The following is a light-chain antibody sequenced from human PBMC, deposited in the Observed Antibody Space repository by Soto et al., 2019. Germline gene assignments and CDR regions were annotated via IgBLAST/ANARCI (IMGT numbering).Light chain of an antibody. Sequence: DVVMTQSPVSLSVTLGQPASISCSPSQSLVFSDGNTYLNWFHQRPGQSPRRLIYLASNRAPGVPDRFSGSGSGTDFTLKISRVEAEDVGVYYCMQGLQDLTFGQGTRLEIK. CDR2: LAS. CDR3: MQGLQDLT. V-gene: IGKV2-30*01. CDR1: QSLVFSDGNTY. J-gene: IGKJ5*01.